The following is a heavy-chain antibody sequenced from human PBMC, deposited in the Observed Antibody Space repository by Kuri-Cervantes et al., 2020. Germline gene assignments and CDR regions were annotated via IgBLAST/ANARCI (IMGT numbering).Heavy chain of an antibody. V-gene: IGHV3-23*01. CDR1: GSTFSSYA. Sequence: GGSLRLSCAASGSTFSSYAMSWVRQAPGKGLEWVSAISGSGGSTYYADSVKGRFTISRDNSKNTLYLQMNSLRAEDTAVYYCANIRGTNYYGMDVWGQGTTVTVSS. CDR3: ANIRGTNYYGMDV. D-gene: IGHD3-16*01. CDR2: ISGSGGST. J-gene: IGHJ6*02.